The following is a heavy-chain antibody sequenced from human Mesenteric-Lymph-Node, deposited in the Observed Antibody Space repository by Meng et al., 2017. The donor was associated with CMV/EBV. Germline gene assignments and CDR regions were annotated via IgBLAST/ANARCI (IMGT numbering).Heavy chain of an antibody. J-gene: IGHJ4*02. CDR1: GDSISRNNAA. V-gene: IGHV6-1*01. Sequence: QILLHQSGHGLVKSSHTRSVTSTISGDSISRNNAAWNWIRQSPSRGLEWLGRTYYRSESYNDYAVSVKSRISVNLDTSKNQLSLHLNFVTPEDTAVYYCAYFGDLPPLWWGQGTLVTVSS. CDR2: TYYRSESYN. D-gene: IGHD3-16*01. CDR3: AYFGDLPPLW.